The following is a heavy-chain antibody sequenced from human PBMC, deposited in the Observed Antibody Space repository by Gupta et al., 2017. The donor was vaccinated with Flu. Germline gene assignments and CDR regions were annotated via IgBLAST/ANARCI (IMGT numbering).Heavy chain of an antibody. CDR2: IYPSGST. J-gene: IGHJ3*02. CDR1: GGSISSGSSY. Sequence: QVQLQESGPGLVKPSPTLSLTCTVSGGSISSGSSYWTWTRQPAGKGLEWIGRIYPSGSTNYNPSLKSRVTISVDTSKNQFSLKLSSVTAADTAVYYCARRKGSSSSDAFDIWGQGTMVTVSS. D-gene: IGHD6-6*01. V-gene: IGHV4-61*02. CDR3: ARRKGSSSSDAFDI.